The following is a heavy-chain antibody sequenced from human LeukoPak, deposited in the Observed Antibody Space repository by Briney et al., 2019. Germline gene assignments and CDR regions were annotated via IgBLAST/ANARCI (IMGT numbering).Heavy chain of an antibody. J-gene: IGHJ4*02. Sequence: PGGSLRLSCAASGFTFSSYGMHWVRQAPGKGLEWVAVISYDGSNKYYADSVKGRFTISRDNSKNTLYLQMNSLRAEDTAVYYCARGGRGTDYSNTRGGLYWGQGTLVTVSS. D-gene: IGHD4-11*01. V-gene: IGHV3-30*03. CDR3: ARGGRGTDYSNTRGGLY. CDR1: GFTFSSYG. CDR2: ISYDGSNK.